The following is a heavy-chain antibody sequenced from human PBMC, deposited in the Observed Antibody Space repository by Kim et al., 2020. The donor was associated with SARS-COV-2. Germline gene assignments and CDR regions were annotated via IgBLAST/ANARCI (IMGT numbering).Heavy chain of an antibody. J-gene: IGHJ3*02. Sequence: GGSLRLSCAASGFTFSNAWMSWVRQAPGKGLEWVGRIKSKTDGGTTDYAAPVKGRFTISRDDSKNTLYLQMNSLKTEDTAVYYCTTPLPGAYMVRGRPPRLDAFDIWGQGTMVTVSS. CDR2: IKSKTDGGTT. V-gene: IGHV3-15*01. CDR1: GFTFSNAW. D-gene: IGHD3-10*01. CDR3: TTPLPGAYMVRGRPPRLDAFDI.